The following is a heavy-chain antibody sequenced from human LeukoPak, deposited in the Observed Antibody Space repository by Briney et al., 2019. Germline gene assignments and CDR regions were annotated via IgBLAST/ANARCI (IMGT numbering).Heavy chain of an antibody. D-gene: IGHD3-10*01. CDR1: GFTFSHFA. V-gene: IGHV3-30*03. CDR2: ISYDGKKN. J-gene: IGHJ4*02. Sequence: GGSLRLSCAASGFTFSHFAMHWVRQAPGKGLEWVAVISYDGKKNYYADSVKGRFTLTRDDSANTLSLQMNSLRAEDTAVYYCVIGSKIRGVIPEGEFDYWGQGTLVTVSS. CDR3: VIGSKIRGVIPEGEFDY.